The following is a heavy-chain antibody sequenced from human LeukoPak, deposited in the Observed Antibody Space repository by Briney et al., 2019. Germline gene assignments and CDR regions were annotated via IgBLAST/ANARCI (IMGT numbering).Heavy chain of an antibody. V-gene: IGHV3-48*01. CDR1: GFTFSSYS. CDR3: AKSGSGSYHYYYYGMDV. J-gene: IGHJ6*02. CDR2: ISSSSSTI. D-gene: IGHD3-10*01. Sequence: PGGSLRLSCAASGFTFSSYSMNWVRQAPGKGLEWVSYISSSSSTIYYADSVKGRFTISRDNSKNTLYLQMNSLRAEDTAVYYCAKSGSGSYHYYYYGMDVWGQGTTVTVSS.